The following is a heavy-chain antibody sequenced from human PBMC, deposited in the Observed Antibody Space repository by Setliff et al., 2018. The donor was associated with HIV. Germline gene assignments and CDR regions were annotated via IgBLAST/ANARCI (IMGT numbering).Heavy chain of an antibody. V-gene: IGHV4-61*02. CDR3: AREAAHCSGDTCQFTFDS. D-gene: IGHD2-15*01. J-gene: IGHJ4*02. Sequence: SETLSLTCTVSGGSVSSGSYYWSWIRQPAGKALEWIGRIYTSGSTNYNPSLESRISISLDTSKNQFSLKLTSVTAADTAVYYCAREAAHCSGDTCQFTFDSWGQGTLVTVSS. CDR2: IYTSGST. CDR1: GGSVSSGSYY.